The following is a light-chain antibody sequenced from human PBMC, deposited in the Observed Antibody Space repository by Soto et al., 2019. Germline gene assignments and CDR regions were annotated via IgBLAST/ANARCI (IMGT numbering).Light chain of an antibody. Sequence: QSVLTQPPSASGSPGQSVTISCTGTSSDVGGYNYVSWYQQPPGKAPKLMIYEVSKRPSGVPDRFSGSKSGNTASLTVSGLQAEDEADYYCSSYAGSNEVFGGGTKLTVL. CDR1: SSDVGGYNY. V-gene: IGLV2-8*01. CDR3: SSYAGSNEV. CDR2: EVS. J-gene: IGLJ3*02.